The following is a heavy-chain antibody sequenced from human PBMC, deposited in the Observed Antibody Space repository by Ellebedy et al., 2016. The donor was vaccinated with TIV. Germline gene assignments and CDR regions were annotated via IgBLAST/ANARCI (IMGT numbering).Heavy chain of an antibody. Sequence: AASVKVSCKASGYSLTSNGISWVRQAPGQGLEWMGWIGAYNGNTNYAQKFQGRVTMTTDTSTSPVYMDLRSLRSDDTAVYYCARGLWFGELDVWGQGTTVTVSS. CDR1: GYSLTSNG. V-gene: IGHV1-18*01. CDR3: ARGLWFGELDV. D-gene: IGHD3-10*01. J-gene: IGHJ6*02. CDR2: IGAYNGNT.